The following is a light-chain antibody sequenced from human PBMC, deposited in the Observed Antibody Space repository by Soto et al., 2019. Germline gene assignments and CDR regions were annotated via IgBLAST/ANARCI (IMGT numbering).Light chain of an antibody. V-gene: IGKV3-11*01. J-gene: IGKJ5*01. Sequence: EIVLTQSPATLSLSPGESVTLSCRTSQSVSTYFAWYQQKPGRAPRLLIYDASNRATGIPARFIGSGSGTDFTLTIISLEPEDFAVYYCQQRSNWAITFGQGTRLEIK. CDR2: DAS. CDR1: QSVSTY. CDR3: QQRSNWAIT.